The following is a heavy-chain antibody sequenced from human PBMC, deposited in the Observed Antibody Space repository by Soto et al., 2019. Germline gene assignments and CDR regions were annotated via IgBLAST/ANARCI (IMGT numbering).Heavy chain of an antibody. Sequence: QVQLVESGGGVVQPGRSLRLSCAASGFSFTTYAMHWVRQAPGKGLEWVAVISDDGSIKYYADSVKGRFTISRDNSKHTFSLQMNSLRGDDTAVYFCARAIETAMDPCDYWGQGTLVTVSS. CDR1: GFSFTTYA. J-gene: IGHJ4*02. D-gene: IGHD5-18*01. CDR3: ARAIETAMDPCDY. V-gene: IGHV3-30-3*01. CDR2: ISDDGSIK.